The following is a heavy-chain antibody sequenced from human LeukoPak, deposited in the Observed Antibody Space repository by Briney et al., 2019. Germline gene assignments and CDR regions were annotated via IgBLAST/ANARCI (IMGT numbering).Heavy chain of an antibody. D-gene: IGHD3-10*01. CDR1: GFTFSSYG. J-gene: IGHJ6*03. V-gene: IGHV3-23*01. Sequence: GGTLRLSCAASGFTFSSYGMSWVRQAPGKGLEWVSAISGSGGSTYYADSVKGRFTISRDNSKNTLSPQMNSLRAEDTALYYCARGGVRFGELSRYYYYYMDVWGKGTTVTVSS. CDR2: ISGSGGST. CDR3: ARGGVRFGELSRYYYYYMDV.